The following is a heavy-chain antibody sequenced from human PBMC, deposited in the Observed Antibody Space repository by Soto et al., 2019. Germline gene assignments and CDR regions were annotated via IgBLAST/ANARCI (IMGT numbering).Heavy chain of an antibody. V-gene: IGHV3-21*01. D-gene: IGHD3-10*01. J-gene: IGHJ4*02. CDR3: ARDYYGSGSYPRKYYFDY. CDR2: ISSSSSYI. Sequence: EVQLVESGGGLVKPGGSLRLSCAASGFTFSSYSMNRVRQAPGKGLEWVSSISSSSSYIYYADSVKGRFTISRDNAKNSLYLQMNSLRAEDTAVYYCARDYYGSGSYPRKYYFDYWGQGTLVTVSS. CDR1: GFTFSSYS.